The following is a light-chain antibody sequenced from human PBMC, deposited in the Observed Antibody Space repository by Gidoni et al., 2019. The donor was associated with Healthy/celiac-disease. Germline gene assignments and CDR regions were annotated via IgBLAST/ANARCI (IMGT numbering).Light chain of an antibody. Sequence: DIQMTQSPSSLSASVGDRVTITCRASQSISSYLNLYQQKPGKAPKLLIYAASSLQSGVPSRFSRSGSGTDFTLTISSLQPEDFATYYCQQSYSTPRTFGQGTQVEIK. CDR1: QSISSY. V-gene: IGKV1-39*01. J-gene: IGKJ1*01. CDR2: AAS. CDR3: QQSYSTPRT.